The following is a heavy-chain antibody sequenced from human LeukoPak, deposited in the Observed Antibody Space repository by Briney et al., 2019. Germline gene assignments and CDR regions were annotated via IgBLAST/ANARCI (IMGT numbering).Heavy chain of an antibody. CDR1: GFTFSSYV. CDR2: ISGSGGST. J-gene: IGHJ4*02. Sequence: GGALRLSCAASGFTFSSYVMSWVRQAPGKGLEGVSAISGSGGSTYYADSVKGRFTISRDNSKNTLYLQMNSLRAEDTAVYYCAEDFRSSGWYYVDCWGQGTLVTVSS. CDR3: AEDFRSSGWYYVDC. D-gene: IGHD6-19*01. V-gene: IGHV3-23*01.